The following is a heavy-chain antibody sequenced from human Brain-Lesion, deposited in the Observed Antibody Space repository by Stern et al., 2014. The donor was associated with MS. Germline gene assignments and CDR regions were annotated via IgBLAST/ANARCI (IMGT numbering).Heavy chain of an antibody. V-gene: IGHV3-66*02. D-gene: IGHD4-17*01. CDR3: ARDRVTTVTTYYFDS. CDR2: IYTSGKT. CDR1: GFTVSNYS. J-gene: IGHJ4*02. Sequence: GQLVQSGGGLVLPGGSLRLSCAASGFTVSNYSMRWVRQAPGKGLEWVSIIYTSGKTYYADSVRCRFVISRDKSKSTLYLQMDSLRPEDTAVYYCARDRVTTVTTYYFDSWGQGTRVTVSS.